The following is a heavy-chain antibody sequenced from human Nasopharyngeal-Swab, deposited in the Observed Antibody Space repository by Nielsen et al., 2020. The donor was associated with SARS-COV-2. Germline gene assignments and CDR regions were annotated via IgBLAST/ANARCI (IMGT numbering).Heavy chain of an antibody. CDR3: ARAGAVALWYFDY. D-gene: IGHD6-19*01. CDR1: GYTLTELS. CDR2: FDPEDGET. V-gene: IGHV1-24*01. J-gene: IGHJ4*02. Sequence: ASVKVSCKVSGYTLTELSMHWVRQAPGKGLEWMGGFDPEDGETIYAQKLQGRVTMTTDTSTSTAYMELRSLRSDDTAVYYCARAGAVALWYFDYWGQGTLVTVSS.